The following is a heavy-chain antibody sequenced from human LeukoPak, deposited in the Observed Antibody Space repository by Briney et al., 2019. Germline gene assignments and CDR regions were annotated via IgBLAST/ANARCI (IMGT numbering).Heavy chain of an antibody. J-gene: IGHJ4*02. Sequence: PGGSLRLSCAASGFTFSSYAIRWVSQAPLKGLEYVSAINSNGGRTYYADSVKGRFTISRDNSKNTVYLQMGSLRAEDMAVYYCARARRSCSGDTCYSYYFDYWGQGTLVTVSS. V-gene: IGHV3-64*02. CDR3: ARARRSCSGDTCYSYYFDY. D-gene: IGHD2-15*01. CDR2: INSNGGRT. CDR1: GFTFSSYA.